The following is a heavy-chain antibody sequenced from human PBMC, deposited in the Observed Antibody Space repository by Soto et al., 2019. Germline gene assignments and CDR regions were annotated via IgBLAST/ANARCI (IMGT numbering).Heavy chain of an antibody. D-gene: IGHD3-22*01. CDR2: TYYRSKWYN. CDR3: ARGPRDSDSSGFRYYFDY. Sequence: PSQTLSLTCAISGDSVSSNSAAWNWIRQSPSRGLEWLGRTYYRSKWYNDYAVSVKSRITINPDTSKNQFSLQLNSVTPEDTAVYYCARGPRDSDSSGFRYYFDYWGQGTLVTVSS. J-gene: IGHJ4*02. V-gene: IGHV6-1*01. CDR1: GDSVSSNSAA.